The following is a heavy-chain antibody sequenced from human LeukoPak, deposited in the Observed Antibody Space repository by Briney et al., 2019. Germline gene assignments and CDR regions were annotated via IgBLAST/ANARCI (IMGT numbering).Heavy chain of an antibody. CDR3: ARSGYGGNTYYFDY. CDR2: ISAYNGNT. J-gene: IGHJ4*02. Sequence: GASVKVSCKASGYTFTSYGISWVRQAPGQGLEWMGWISAYNGNTNSAQKLQGRVTMTTDTSTSTAYMELRSLGSDDTAVYYCARSGYGGNTYYFDYWGQGTLVTVSS. D-gene: IGHD1-26*01. V-gene: IGHV1-18*01. CDR1: GYTFTSYG.